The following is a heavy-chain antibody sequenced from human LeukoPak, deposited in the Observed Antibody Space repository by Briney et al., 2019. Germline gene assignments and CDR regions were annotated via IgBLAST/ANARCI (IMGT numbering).Heavy chain of an antibody. CDR3: ARLDAFDI. CDR2: ISSRGSYT. J-gene: IGHJ3*02. V-gene: IGHV3-21*06. CDR1: GFTFSNYN. Sequence: PGGSLRLSCAASGFTFSNYNMNWVRQAPGKGLEWVSYISSRGSYTYYADSVKGRFTISRDNAKNSLYLQMNSLRAEDTAVYYCARLDAFDIWGQGTMVTVSS.